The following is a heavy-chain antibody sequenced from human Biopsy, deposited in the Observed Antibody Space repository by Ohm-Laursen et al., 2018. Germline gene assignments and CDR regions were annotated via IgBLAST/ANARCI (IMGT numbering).Heavy chain of an antibody. Sequence: ASVKVSCKASGYTFTSYDINWVRQATGQGLEWMGWMNPNSGNTGYAQKFQGRVTMTRNTSISTAYMELSSLRSEDTAVYYCARVPSTTRSRDYWGQGTLVTISS. CDR2: MNPNSGNT. CDR1: GYTFTSYD. CDR3: ARVPSTTRSRDY. V-gene: IGHV1-8*01. D-gene: IGHD2-2*01. J-gene: IGHJ4*02.